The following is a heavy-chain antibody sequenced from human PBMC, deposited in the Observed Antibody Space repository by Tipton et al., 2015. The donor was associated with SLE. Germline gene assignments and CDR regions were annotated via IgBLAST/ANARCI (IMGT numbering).Heavy chain of an antibody. CDR1: GGSISISSHF. D-gene: IGHD3-10*01. CDR2: IYYSGNT. Sequence: TLSLTCTVSGGSISISSHFWGWIRQPPEKGPEWIGSIYYSGNTYYNPSLKSRVSVSIDSSKNQFSLRLSSVTAADTAVYYCASGFGELLIPQYWGQGALVTVSS. CDR3: ASGFGELLIPQY. V-gene: IGHV4-39*01. J-gene: IGHJ4*02.